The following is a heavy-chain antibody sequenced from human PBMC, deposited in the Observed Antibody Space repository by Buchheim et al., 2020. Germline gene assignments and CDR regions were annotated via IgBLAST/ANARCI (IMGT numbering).Heavy chain of an antibody. CDR1: GLTFSSYG. V-gene: IGHV3-30*18. J-gene: IGHJ6*02. CDR3: AKVHYDFWNGYYRSYGMDV. CDR2: MSFDGSNK. Sequence: QVQLVESGGGVVQPGRSLRLSCAASGLTFSSYGMHWVRQAPGKGLEWVAVMSFDGSNKYYADSVKGRFTISRDNSKNTLYLQMNSLRAEDTAVYFCAKVHYDFWNGYYRSYGMDVWGQGTT. D-gene: IGHD3-3*01.